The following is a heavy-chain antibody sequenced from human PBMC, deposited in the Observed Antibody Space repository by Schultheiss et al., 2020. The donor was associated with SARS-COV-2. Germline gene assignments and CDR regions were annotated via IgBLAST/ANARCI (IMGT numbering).Heavy chain of an antibody. CDR3: ARRPYMYGMDV. V-gene: IGHV3-23*01. CDR2: ISGSGGST. CDR1: GFTFSSYA. D-gene: IGHD6-6*01. Sequence: GGSLRLSCAASGFTFSSYAMSWVRQAPGKGLEWVSAISGSGGSTYYADSVKGRFTISRDNTKNSLYLQMNSLRAEDTAVYYCARRPYMYGMDVWGQGTAVTVSS. J-gene: IGHJ6*02.